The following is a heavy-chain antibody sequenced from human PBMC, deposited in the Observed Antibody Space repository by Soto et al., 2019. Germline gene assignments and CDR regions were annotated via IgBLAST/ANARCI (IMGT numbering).Heavy chain of an antibody. Sequence: SETLSLTCTVSGGSISSGGYYWSWIRQHPGKGLEWIGYIYYSGSTYYNPSLKSRVTISADTSKNQFSLKLSSVTAADTAVYYCARGDYDFLTGDYNPPFYAYSGRGTLVTGSS. V-gene: IGHV4-31*03. CDR3: ARGDYDFLTGDYNPPFYAY. CDR1: GGSISSGGYY. CDR2: IYYSGST. J-gene: IGHJ4*02. D-gene: IGHD3-9*01.